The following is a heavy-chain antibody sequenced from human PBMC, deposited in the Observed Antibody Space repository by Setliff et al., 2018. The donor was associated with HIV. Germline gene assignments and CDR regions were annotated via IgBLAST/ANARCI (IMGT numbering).Heavy chain of an antibody. V-gene: IGHV1-24*01. Sequence: SVKVSCKVSGYSLTELSIHWVRQAPGEGLEWMGGFDPEDDETVYAEKFQGRVTMTEDTSTDTAYMALSSLRSEDTAMYYCATSGFYDILTGPTPGVFDIWGQGTMVTVSS. J-gene: IGHJ3*02. CDR3: ATSGFYDILTGPTPGVFDI. CDR2: FDPEDDET. CDR1: GYSLTELS. D-gene: IGHD3-9*01.